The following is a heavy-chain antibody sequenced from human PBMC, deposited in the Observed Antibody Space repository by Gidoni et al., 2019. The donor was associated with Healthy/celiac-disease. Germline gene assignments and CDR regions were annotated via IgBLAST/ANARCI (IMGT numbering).Heavy chain of an antibody. Sequence: EVQLVESGGGLVKPGGSLRLSCAASGLTFSSYSMNCVRQAPGKGLEWVSSISSSSSYIYYADSVKGRFTISRDNAKNSLYLQMNSLRAEDTAVYYCAREQPEDAEDIVVVPAAYDAFDIWGQGTMVTVSS. CDR2: ISSSSSYI. V-gene: IGHV3-21*01. CDR3: AREQPEDAEDIVVVPAAYDAFDI. J-gene: IGHJ3*02. D-gene: IGHD2-2*01. CDR1: GLTFSSYS.